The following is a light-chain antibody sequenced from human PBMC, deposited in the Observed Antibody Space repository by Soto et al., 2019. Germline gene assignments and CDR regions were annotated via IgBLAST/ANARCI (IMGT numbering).Light chain of an antibody. CDR1: SSDVGGYGY. CDR2: HVA. J-gene: IGLJ2*01. Sequence: QSALTQPRSVSGSPGQSVTISCSGTSSDVGGYGYVSWYQQHPGKAPTLIIYHVAQRPSGVPDRFSASKSGTTASLTISGLQAEDEAEYFCCSYAAGQTLVFGGGTKLTVL. V-gene: IGLV2-11*01. CDR3: CSYAAGQTLV.